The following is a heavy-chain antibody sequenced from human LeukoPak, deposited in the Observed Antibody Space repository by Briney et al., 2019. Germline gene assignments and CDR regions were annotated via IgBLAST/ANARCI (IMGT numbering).Heavy chain of an antibody. CDR1: GFTFSSYS. CDR2: INQDGSEK. V-gene: IGHV3-7*01. CDR3: ARGRRVPAAMGNWFDP. D-gene: IGHD2-2*01. J-gene: IGHJ5*02. Sequence: PGGSLRLSCAASGFTFSSYSMNWVRQAPGKGLAWVANINQDGSEKYYVDSVKGRFTISRDNAKNSLYLQMNSLRAEDTAVYYCARGRRVPAAMGNWFDPWGQGTLVTVSS.